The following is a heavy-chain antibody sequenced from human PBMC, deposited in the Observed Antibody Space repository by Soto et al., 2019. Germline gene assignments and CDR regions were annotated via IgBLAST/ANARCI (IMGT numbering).Heavy chain of an antibody. Sequence: EVKLLESGGGLVQPGGSLRLSCGGSGFTVTSNGVSWVRQAPGKGLEWVSAISPNGQGIWYADSVKGRFTISRDISRNTGFLQMDILRAADTAVYSCAKDRQYPRDYFHDWGPGTLVTVSS. CDR3: AKDRQYPRDYFHD. J-gene: IGHJ4*02. V-gene: IGHV3-23*01. D-gene: IGHD2-2*01. CDR1: GFTVTSNG. CDR2: ISPNGQGI.